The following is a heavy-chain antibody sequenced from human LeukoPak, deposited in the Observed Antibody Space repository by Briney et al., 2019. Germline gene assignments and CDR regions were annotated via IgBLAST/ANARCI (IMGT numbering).Heavy chain of an antibody. V-gene: IGHV3-33*08. CDR3: ARERYDSSGYYNFDY. CDR2: IWYDGSNK. D-gene: IGHD3-22*01. J-gene: IGHJ4*02. Sequence: GGPLRLSCAASGFTFSSYAMHWVRQAPGKGLEWVAVIWYDGSNKYYADSVKGRFTISRDNSKNTLYLQMNSLRAEDTAVYYCARERYDSSGYYNFDYWGQGTLVTVSS. CDR1: GFTFSSYA.